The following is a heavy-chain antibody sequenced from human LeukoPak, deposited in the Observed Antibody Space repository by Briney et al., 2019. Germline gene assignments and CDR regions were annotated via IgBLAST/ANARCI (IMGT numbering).Heavy chain of an antibody. CDR1: GTSISTYY. Sequence: PSETLSLTCTVSGTSISTYYWSWIRQPPGKGHEWVGYLYYSGSTSYNPSLKSRVTISVDTSKNQFSLRLSSVTAADTAVYYCARAGSGYSFDYWGQGTLVTVSS. D-gene: IGHD3-10*01. CDR3: ARAGSGYSFDY. J-gene: IGHJ4*02. CDR2: LYYSGST. V-gene: IGHV4-59*08.